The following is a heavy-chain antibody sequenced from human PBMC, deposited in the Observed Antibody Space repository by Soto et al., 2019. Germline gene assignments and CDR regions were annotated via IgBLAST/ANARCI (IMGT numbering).Heavy chain of an antibody. CDR2: IIPIFGIT. Sequence: QAHLMQSGAEVKKPGSSVKVSCKASGGTFSGYAISWVRQRPGRGLEWMGGIIPIFGITTYAEKFQGRITLDADEYTGTAYMDLRSLLSEDTAVYYCARDPRSITGTTSSEDFQFWGPGTLVSVSS. J-gene: IGHJ1*01. D-gene: IGHD1-20*01. V-gene: IGHV1-69*01. CDR1: GGTFSGYA. CDR3: ARDPRSITGTTSSEDFQF.